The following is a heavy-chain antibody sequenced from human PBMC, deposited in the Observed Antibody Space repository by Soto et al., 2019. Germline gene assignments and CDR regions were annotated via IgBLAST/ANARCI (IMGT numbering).Heavy chain of an antibody. D-gene: IGHD1-26*01. V-gene: IGHV3-30*18. CDR1: GFTFSSYG. CDR2: ISYDGSNK. CDR3: AKERAGSGSYRYYYGMDV. Sequence: QVQLVESGGGVVQPGRSLRLSCAASGFTFSSYGMHWVRQAPGKGLEWVAVISYDGSNKYYADSVKGRFTISRDNSKNTLYLQRNGLRAEDTAVYYCAKERAGSGSYRYYYGMDVWGQGTTVTVSS. J-gene: IGHJ6*02.